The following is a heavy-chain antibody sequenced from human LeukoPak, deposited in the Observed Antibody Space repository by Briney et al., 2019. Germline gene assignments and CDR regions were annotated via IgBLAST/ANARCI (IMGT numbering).Heavy chain of an antibody. V-gene: IGHV4-38-2*02. Sequence: SETLSLTCTVSGYSISSGYYWGWIRQPPGKGLEWIGSIYYSGSTYYNPSLKSRVTISVDTSKNQFSLKLSSVTAADTAVYYCARFEGYYFDYWGQGTPVTVSS. CDR2: IYYSGST. CDR1: GYSISSGYY. J-gene: IGHJ4*02. CDR3: ARFEGYYFDY.